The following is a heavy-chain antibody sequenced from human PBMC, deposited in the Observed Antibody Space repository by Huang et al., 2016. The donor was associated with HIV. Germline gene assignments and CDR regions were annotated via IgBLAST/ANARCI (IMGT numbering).Heavy chain of an antibody. CDR3: ARPRMTATSSDSTWSFFDS. CDR2: VNHRGLS. Sequence: QVQLQQWGAGLLKPSGVLSLKCAVYGGSLSDYYWTWIRQSPGKGLEWIGEVNHRGLSTYNPARRSRVTMSVDRSKNQFSLNLTSLIVADTAVYYCARPRMTATSSDSTWSFFDSWGQGTLVIVSS. D-gene: IGHD2-21*02. J-gene: IGHJ4*02. CDR1: GGSLSDYY. V-gene: IGHV4-34*02.